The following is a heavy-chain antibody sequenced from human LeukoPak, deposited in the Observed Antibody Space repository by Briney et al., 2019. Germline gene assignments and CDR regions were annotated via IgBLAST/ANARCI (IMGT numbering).Heavy chain of an antibody. Sequence: ASVKVSCKASGYTFTSYGISWVRQAPGQGLEWMGWINPNSGGTNYAQKFQGRVTMTRDTSISTAYMELSRLRSDDTAVYYCARDLYYDFWSGYYNYYFDYWGQGTLVTVSS. V-gene: IGHV1-2*02. CDR3: ARDLYYDFWSGYYNYYFDY. CDR2: INPNSGGT. J-gene: IGHJ4*02. D-gene: IGHD3-3*01. CDR1: GYTFTSYG.